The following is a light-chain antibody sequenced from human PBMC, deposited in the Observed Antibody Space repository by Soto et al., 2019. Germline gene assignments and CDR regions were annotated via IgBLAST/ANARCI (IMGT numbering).Light chain of an antibody. V-gene: IGKV3-11*01. CDR2: YMS. CDR3: HQRQSWPRT. J-gene: IGKJ1*01. CDR1: QYVGSR. Sequence: EIVLTQSPATLSSSPGETAILSCRASQYVGSRLAWYQHKPGQAPRLLIYYMSKRATGIPARFSGSGSGTDFTLTISSPAPDDFAIYYCHQRQSWPRTFG.